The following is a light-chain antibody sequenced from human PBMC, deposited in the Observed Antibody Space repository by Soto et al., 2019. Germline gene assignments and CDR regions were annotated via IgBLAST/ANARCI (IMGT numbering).Light chain of an antibody. Sequence: DVQMTHSPSTLSASVGDRVTITCRTSQTTNYWLAWYQQRPGKAPSLLIYKASTLESGVPLRFSGSGSGTEFTLTISNLQPDDFATFYCHQYDRFPHTFGQGTKVDIK. CDR3: HQYDRFPHT. J-gene: IGKJ1*01. V-gene: IGKV1-5*03. CDR2: KAS. CDR1: QTTNYW.